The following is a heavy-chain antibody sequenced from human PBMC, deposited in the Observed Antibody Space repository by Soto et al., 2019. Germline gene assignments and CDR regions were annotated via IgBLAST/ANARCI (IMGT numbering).Heavy chain of an antibody. CDR3: ARGRPTIFGVVIDY. CDR1: GGSISSGGYY. V-gene: IGHV4-31*03. CDR2: IYYSGST. Sequence: SETLCLTCTVSGGSISSGGYYWSWIRQHPGKGLEWIGYIYYSGSTYYNPSLKSRVTISVDTSKNQFSLKLSSVTAADTAVYYCARGRPTIFGVVIDYWGQGTLVTVSS. J-gene: IGHJ4*02. D-gene: IGHD3-3*01.